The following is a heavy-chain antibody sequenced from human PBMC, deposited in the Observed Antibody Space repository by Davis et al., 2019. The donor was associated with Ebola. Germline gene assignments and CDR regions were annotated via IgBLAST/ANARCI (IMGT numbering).Heavy chain of an antibody. J-gene: IGHJ2*01. CDR1: GGTFSSYA. CDR3: ARTIRAGVVVVPAAIRYWYFDL. V-gene: IGHV1-69*13. D-gene: IGHD2-2*01. CDR2: IIPIFGTA. Sequence: SVKVSCKASGGTFSSYAISWVRQAPGQGLEWMGGIIPIFGTANYAQKFQGRVTITADESTSTAYMELSSLRSEDTAVYYCARTIRAGVVVVPAAIRYWYFDLWGRGTLVTVSS.